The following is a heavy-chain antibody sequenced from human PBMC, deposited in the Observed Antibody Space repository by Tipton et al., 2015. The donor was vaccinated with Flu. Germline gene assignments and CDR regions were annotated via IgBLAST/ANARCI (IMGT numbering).Heavy chain of an antibody. CDR3: AICSTSCYQVYYYGMAV. J-gene: IGHJ6*02. CDR2: INPNSGGT. CDR1: GYTFTGYY. Sequence: QMQLVQSGAEVKKPGASVKVSCKASGYTFTGYYMHWVRQAPGQGLEWMGWINPNSGGTNYAQKFQGRVTMTRDTSISTAYMELSRLRSDDTAVYYCAICSTSCYQVYYYGMAVWGQGTTVTVSS. V-gene: IGHV1-2*02. D-gene: IGHD2-2*01.